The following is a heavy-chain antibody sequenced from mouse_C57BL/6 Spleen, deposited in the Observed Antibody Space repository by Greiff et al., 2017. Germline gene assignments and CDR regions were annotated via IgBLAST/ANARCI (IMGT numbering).Heavy chain of an antibody. V-gene: IGHV5-4*01. J-gene: IGHJ4*01. CDR1: GFTFSSYA. D-gene: IGHD2-5*01. CDR3: ARDRDYSNWDY. Sequence: EVQRVESGGGLVKPGGSLKLSCAASGFTFSSYAMSWVRQTPEKRLEWVATISDGGSYTYYPDNVKGRFTISRDNAKNNLYLQMSHLKSEDTAMYYCARDRDYSNWDYWGQGTSVTVSS. CDR2: ISDGGSYT.